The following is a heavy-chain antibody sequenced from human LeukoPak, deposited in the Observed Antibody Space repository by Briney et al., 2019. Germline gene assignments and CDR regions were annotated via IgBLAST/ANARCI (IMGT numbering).Heavy chain of an antibody. CDR2: IYHHGNT. CDR3: AREVESWFGDLLSHFDS. D-gene: IGHD3-10*01. CDR1: GFSISTGYS. Sequence: PSETLSLTCSVSGFSISTGYSWGWIRQPPGKGLEWIATIYHHGNTYFNPPLMSRAFISLDTSKNQFSLRLTSVTAADTAMYYCAREVESWFGDLLSHFDSWGQGTQVTVSS. V-gene: IGHV4-38-2*02. J-gene: IGHJ4*02.